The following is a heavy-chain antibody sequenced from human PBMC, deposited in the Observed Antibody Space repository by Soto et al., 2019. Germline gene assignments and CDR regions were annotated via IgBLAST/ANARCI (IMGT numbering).Heavy chain of an antibody. Sequence: QVQLVQSGAEVKKPGSSVKVSCKASGGTFSSYAISWVRQAPGQGLEWMGGIIPIFGTANYAQKFQGRVTITADESTSTAYMELSSLRSEDTAVYYCARDLLRFLELLSSDGMDVWGQGTTVTVSS. V-gene: IGHV1-69*01. CDR1: GGTFSSYA. D-gene: IGHD3-3*01. J-gene: IGHJ6*02. CDR2: IIPIFGTA. CDR3: ARDLLRFLELLSSDGMDV.